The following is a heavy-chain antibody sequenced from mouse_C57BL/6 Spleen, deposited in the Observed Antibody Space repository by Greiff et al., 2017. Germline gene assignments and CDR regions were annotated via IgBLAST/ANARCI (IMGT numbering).Heavy chain of an antibody. D-gene: IGHD1-1*01. V-gene: IGHV1-50*01. J-gene: IGHJ1*03. CDR2: IDPSDSYT. CDR3: ARFPSTVGEGYFDV. Sequence: QVQLKQPGAELVKPGASVKLSCKASGYTFTSYWMQWVKQRPGQGLEWIGEIDPSDSYTNYNQKFKGKATLTVDTSSSTAYMQLSSLTSEDSAVYYCARFPSTVGEGYFDVWGTGTTVTVSS. CDR1: GYTFTSYW.